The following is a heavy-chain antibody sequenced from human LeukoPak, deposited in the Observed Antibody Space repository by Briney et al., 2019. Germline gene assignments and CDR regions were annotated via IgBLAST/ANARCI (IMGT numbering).Heavy chain of an antibody. D-gene: IGHD6-19*01. Sequence: WASVQVSCKASGYTFTGYYMHWVRQAPGQGLEWMGWINPNSGGTNYAQKFQGRVTMTRDTSISTAYMELSRLRSDDTAVYYCARKYSSGWYGWYFDYWGQGTLVTVSS. CDR1: GYTFTGYY. V-gene: IGHV1-2*02. CDR3: ARKYSSGWYGWYFDY. CDR2: INPNSGGT. J-gene: IGHJ4*02.